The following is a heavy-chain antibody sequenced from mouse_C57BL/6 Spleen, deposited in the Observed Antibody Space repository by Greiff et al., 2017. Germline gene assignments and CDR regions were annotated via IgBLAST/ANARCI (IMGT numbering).Heavy chain of an antibody. CDR3: ARFITTVSANYFDY. Sequence: QVTLKVCGPGILQCSQTLSLTCSFSGFSLSTSGMGVSWIRQPSGKGLEWLAHIYWDDDKRYNPSLKSRLTISKDTSRNQVFLKITSVDTADTATYYCARFITTVSANYFDYWGQGTTLTVSS. D-gene: IGHD1-1*01. CDR1: GFSLSTSGMG. J-gene: IGHJ2*01. CDR2: IYWDDDK. V-gene: IGHV8-12*01.